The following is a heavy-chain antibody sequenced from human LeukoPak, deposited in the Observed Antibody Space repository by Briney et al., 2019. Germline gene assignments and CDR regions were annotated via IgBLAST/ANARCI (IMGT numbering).Heavy chain of an antibody. CDR3: ARGVTRGYSPSLY. Sequence: SVKVSCKASGGTFSSYAISWVRQAPGQGLEWMGGIIPILGTANYAQRFQGRVTITADESTSTAYMELSSLRSEDTAVYYCARGVTRGYSPSLYWGQGTLVTVSS. CDR2: IIPILGTA. J-gene: IGHJ4*02. V-gene: IGHV1-69*13. D-gene: IGHD5-18*01. CDR1: GGTFSSYA.